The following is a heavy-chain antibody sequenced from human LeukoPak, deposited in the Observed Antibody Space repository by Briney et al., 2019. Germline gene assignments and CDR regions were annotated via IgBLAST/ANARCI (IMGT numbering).Heavy chain of an antibody. D-gene: IGHD6-6*01. CDR2: IYSGGST. CDR1: GFTVSSNY. J-gene: IGHJ4*02. Sequence: GGSLRLSCAASGFTVSSNYMSWVRQAPGKGLEWVSVIYSGGSTYYADSVKGRFTISRDNSKNTLYLQMNSLRAEDTAVYYCAKVGGPNIAARLGYYFDYWGQGTLVTVSS. CDR3: AKVGGPNIAARLGYYFDY. V-gene: IGHV3-53*05.